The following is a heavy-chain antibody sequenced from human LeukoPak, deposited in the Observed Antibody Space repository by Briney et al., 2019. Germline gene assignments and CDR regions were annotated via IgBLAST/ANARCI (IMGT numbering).Heavy chain of an antibody. CDR3: ARIGPSMVHFDY. V-gene: IGHV4-31*03. J-gene: IGHJ4*02. CDR2: IYYSGST. Sequence: SQTLSLTCTVSGGSISSGGYYWSWIRQHPGKGLEWIGYIYYSGSTYYNPSLKSRVTISVDTSKNQFSLKLSSVTAADTAVYYCARIGPSMVHFDYWGQGTLVTVSS. D-gene: IGHD3-10*01. CDR1: GGSISSGGYY.